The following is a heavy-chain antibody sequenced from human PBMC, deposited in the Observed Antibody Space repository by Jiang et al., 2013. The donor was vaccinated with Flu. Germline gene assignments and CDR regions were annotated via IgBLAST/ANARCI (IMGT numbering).Heavy chain of an antibody. V-gene: IGHV4-59*01. J-gene: IGHJ4*02. Sequence: VSGGSITSYYWTWIRQPPGKGLEWVGYIYYRGTTNYNPSLKSRVTISVDTSKNQFSLKLSSVTAADTAVYYCAKVRGDYHFDSSAYYYEDYWGQGTLVTVSS. CDR3: AKVRGDYHFDSSAYYYEDY. D-gene: IGHD3-22*01. CDR2: IYYRGTT. CDR1: GGSITSYY.